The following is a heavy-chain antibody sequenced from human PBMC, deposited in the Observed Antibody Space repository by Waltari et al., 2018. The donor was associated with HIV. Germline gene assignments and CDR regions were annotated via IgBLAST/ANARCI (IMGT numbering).Heavy chain of an antibody. CDR3: ARDSSDYYYGLDV. Sequence: QVKLQESGPELVKPSQTLSLTCTVYGGSISSGSYSWSWVRQPAGKGLQWIGRIYSRGSTNYNPSLKSRVTISADTSKNQFSLKLNSVTAADTAVYFCARDSSDYYYGLDVWGQGTTVTVSS. D-gene: IGHD6-6*01. J-gene: IGHJ6*02. V-gene: IGHV4-61*02. CDR2: IYSRGST. CDR1: GGSISSGSYS.